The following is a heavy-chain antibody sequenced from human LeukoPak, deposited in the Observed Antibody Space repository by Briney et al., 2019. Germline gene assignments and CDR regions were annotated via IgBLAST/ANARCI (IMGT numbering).Heavy chain of an antibody. V-gene: IGHV3-53*01. J-gene: IGHJ6*03. CDR3: ASGSGSYRTPYYYMDV. D-gene: IGHD3-10*01. CDR1: GFTVSSNY. Sequence: GGSLRLSCAASGFTVSSNYMSWVRQAPGKGLEWVSVIYSGGSPYYADSGKGRFTISRDNSKNTPYLQMDSLRAEDTAVYYCASGSGSYRTPYYYMDVWGTGTTVTVSS. CDR2: IYSGGSP.